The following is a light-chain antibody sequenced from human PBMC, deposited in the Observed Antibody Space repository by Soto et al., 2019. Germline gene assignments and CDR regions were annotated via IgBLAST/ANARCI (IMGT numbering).Light chain of an antibody. CDR2: EVT. Sequence: QSVLTQPASVSGSPGQSITISCTGTSSDFGSYNLVSWYQQHPGKAPKLMISEVTKRPSGVSNRFSGSKSGNTASLTISGLQAEDETDYYCCSYAGTSTYYVFGTGTEVTVL. V-gene: IGLV2-23*02. J-gene: IGLJ1*01. CDR1: SSDFGSYNL. CDR3: CSYAGTSTYYV.